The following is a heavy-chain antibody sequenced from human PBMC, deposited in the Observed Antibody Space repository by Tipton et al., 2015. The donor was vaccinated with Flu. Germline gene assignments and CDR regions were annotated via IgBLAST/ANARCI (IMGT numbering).Heavy chain of an antibody. V-gene: IGHV1-18*01. Sequence: QLVQSGAEVKKPGASVKVSCKASGYTFTSYGISWVRQAPGQGLEWMGWISAYNGNTNYAKKLQGRVTMTTDTSTSTAYMELRSLRSDDTAVYYCARARPMDYDYIWGSYRPGMDVWGQGTTVTVSS. CDR1: GYTFTSYG. D-gene: IGHD3-16*02. CDR2: ISAYNGNT. J-gene: IGHJ6*02. CDR3: ARARPMDYDYIWGSYRPGMDV.